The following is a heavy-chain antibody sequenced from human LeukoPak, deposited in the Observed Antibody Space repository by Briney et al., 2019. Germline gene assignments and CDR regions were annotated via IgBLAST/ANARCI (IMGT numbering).Heavy chain of an antibody. Sequence: SETLSLTCTVSGGSISSYYWSWIRQPPGKGLECIGYIYYSGSTNYNLSLKSRVTISVDTSKNHFSLNLSSVTAADTAVYYCARRVRAYCSGGSCYDDWYFDLWGRGTLVTVSS. CDR3: ARRVRAYCSGGSCYDDWYFDL. CDR2: IYYSGST. D-gene: IGHD2-15*01. V-gene: IGHV4-59*08. J-gene: IGHJ2*01. CDR1: GGSISSYY.